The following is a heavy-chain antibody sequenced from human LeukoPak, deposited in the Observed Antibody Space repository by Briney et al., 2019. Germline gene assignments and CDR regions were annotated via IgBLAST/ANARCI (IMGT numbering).Heavy chain of an antibody. D-gene: IGHD3-16*01. V-gene: IGHV3-53*01. J-gene: IGHJ4*02. Sequence: GGSLRLSCAASGFIVSSNYMSWVRQAPGKGLEWVSVIYSGGSTYYADSVKGRFTISRDNSKNTLFLQMDSLRAEDTAVYYCARLGPYSFDYWGQGTLVTVSS. CDR1: GFIVSSNY. CDR3: ARLGPYSFDY. CDR2: IYSGGST.